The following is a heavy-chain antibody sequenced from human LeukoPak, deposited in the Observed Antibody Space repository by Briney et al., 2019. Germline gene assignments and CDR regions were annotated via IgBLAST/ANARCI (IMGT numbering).Heavy chain of an antibody. V-gene: IGHV1-18*01. CDR3: ARDHSSSSQLFDY. CDR2: ISTYNGNT. D-gene: IGHD6-13*01. J-gene: IGHJ4*02. CDR1: GYTFTSYG. Sequence: ASAKVSSMPPGYTFTSYGTIWVRPAPGQGLEWMGWISTYNGNTNYAQKIQGRVTMTTDTSTTTAYMELRNLRSDDTAVYYCARDHSSSSQLFDYWGQGTLVAVSS.